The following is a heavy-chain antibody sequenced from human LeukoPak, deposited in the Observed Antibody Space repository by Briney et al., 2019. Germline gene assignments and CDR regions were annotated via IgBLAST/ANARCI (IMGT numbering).Heavy chain of an antibody. Sequence: QPGRSLRLSCAASGFTFSSYGMHWVRQAPGKGLEWVAVIWYDGSNKYHADSVKGRFTISRDNAKNTLYLQMNSLRAEDTAVYYCARDFGVYCSGGSCYSDYFQHWGQGTLVTVSS. V-gene: IGHV3-33*01. J-gene: IGHJ1*01. CDR2: IWYDGSNK. CDR3: ARDFGVYCSGGSCYSDYFQH. D-gene: IGHD2-15*01. CDR1: GFTFSSYG.